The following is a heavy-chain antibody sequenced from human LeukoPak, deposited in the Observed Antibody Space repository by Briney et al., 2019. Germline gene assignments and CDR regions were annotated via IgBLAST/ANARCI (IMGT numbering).Heavy chain of an antibody. J-gene: IGHJ4*02. D-gene: IGHD1-26*01. Sequence: GGSLRLSCAASGFTFSSYAMTWVRQAPGKGLEWVSAISGSGSSTYYADSGKGRFTISRDNSKNTLYLQMNSLRAEDTAVYYCAKGGSGTYYGIDYWGQGTLVTVSS. CDR3: AKGGSGTYYGIDY. V-gene: IGHV3-23*01. CDR1: GFTFSSYA. CDR2: ISGSGSST.